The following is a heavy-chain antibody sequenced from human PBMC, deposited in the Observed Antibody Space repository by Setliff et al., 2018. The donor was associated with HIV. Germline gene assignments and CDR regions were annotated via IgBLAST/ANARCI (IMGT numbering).Heavy chain of an antibody. CDR2: IYPGDSDT. Sequence: PGESLKISCKGSGYSFTSFWIGWVRQVPGKGLEWMGIIYPGDSDTRYSPSFRGPVTIAADKSINTAYLQWSSLKASDTATYYCARQRSIAARPNSAFDIWGQGTMVTVSS. V-gene: IGHV5-51*01. D-gene: IGHD6-6*01. CDR1: GYSFTSFW. J-gene: IGHJ3*02. CDR3: ARQRSIAARPNSAFDI.